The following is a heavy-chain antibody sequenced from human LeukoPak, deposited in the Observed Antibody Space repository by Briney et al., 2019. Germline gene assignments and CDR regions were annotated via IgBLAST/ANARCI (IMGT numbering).Heavy chain of an antibody. D-gene: IGHD3-3*01. J-gene: IGHJ6*02. V-gene: IGHV3-11*01. CDR2: ISSSGSTI. CDR3: ARDGKGFLEWLTYYYGMDV. CDR1: GFTFSDYY. Sequence: GGSLRLSCAASGFTFSDYYMSWIRQAPGKGLEWVSYISSSGSTIYYADSVKGRFTISRDNTKNSLYLQMNSLRAEDTAVYYCARDGKGFLEWLTYYYGMDVWGQGTTVTVSS.